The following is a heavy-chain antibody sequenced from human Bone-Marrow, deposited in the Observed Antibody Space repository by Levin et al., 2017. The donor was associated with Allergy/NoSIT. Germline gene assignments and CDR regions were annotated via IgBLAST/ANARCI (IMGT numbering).Heavy chain of an antibody. J-gene: IGHJ3*02. V-gene: IGHV4-59*01. CDR3: ARHFYGAFDI. Sequence: PSETLSLICTVSGGSMNTYYWNWIRQSPGKGLEWIGYIYSRGSTSYNPSLKSRVTISEDTSKSQVYLKLTSVTATDTAVYYCARHFYGAFDIWGQGTVVTVSS. CDR1: GGSMNTYY. CDR2: IYSRGST. D-gene: IGHD2/OR15-2a*01.